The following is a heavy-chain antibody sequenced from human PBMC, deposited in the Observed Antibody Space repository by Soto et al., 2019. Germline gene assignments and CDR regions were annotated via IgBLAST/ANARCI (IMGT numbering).Heavy chain of an antibody. D-gene: IGHD3-3*01. CDR2: ILPVSAPP. CDR1: VGTLNNYA. CDR3: ATDSNYDVSNSF. Sequence: GASVKFSCKASVGTLNNYAVNWVRQAPGQGLEGMGGILPVSAPPDYAQKFQGRVSITADHSTSTVYMELSRLKSDDTAVYFCATDSNYDVSNSFWGQGTLVTVS. V-gene: IGHV1-69*13. J-gene: IGHJ4*02.